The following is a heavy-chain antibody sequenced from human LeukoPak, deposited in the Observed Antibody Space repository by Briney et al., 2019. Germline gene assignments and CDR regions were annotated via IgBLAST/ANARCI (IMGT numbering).Heavy chain of an antibody. Sequence: SETLSLTCTVSGGSVSSGSSYWSWIRQPPGKGLEWIGYIYYSGSTNYNPSLKSRVTISVDTSKNQFSLKLSSVTAADTAVYYCARDQYSGSYYYWYFDLWGRGTLVTVSS. CDR3: ARDQYSGSYYYWYFDL. V-gene: IGHV4-61*01. CDR1: GGSVSSGSSY. J-gene: IGHJ2*01. D-gene: IGHD1-26*01. CDR2: IYYSGST.